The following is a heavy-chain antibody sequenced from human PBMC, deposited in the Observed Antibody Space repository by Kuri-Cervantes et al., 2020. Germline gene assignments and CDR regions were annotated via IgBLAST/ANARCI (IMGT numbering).Heavy chain of an antibody. D-gene: IGHD6-13*01. Sequence: GGSLRLSCAASGFTFDDYAMHRVRQAPGKGLEWVSGISWNSGSIGYADSVKGRFTISRDNAKNSLYLQMNSLRAEDTALYYCAKDIAAAGTDAFDIWGQGTTVTVSS. J-gene: IGHJ3*02. CDR2: ISWNSGSI. CDR1: GFTFDDYA. CDR3: AKDIAAAGTDAFDI. V-gene: IGHV3-9*01.